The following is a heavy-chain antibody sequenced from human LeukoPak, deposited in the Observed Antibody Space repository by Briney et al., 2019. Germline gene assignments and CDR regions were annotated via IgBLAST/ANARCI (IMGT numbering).Heavy chain of an antibody. Sequence: TGGSLRLSCAASGFTFSSYWTSWVRQAPGKGLEWVANIKQDGSEKYYVDSVKGRFTISRDNAKNSLYLQMNSLRAEDTAVYYCARDLSQYDFWSGYALDYFDYWGQGTLVTVSS. D-gene: IGHD3-3*01. CDR1: GFTFSSYW. CDR2: IKQDGSEK. J-gene: IGHJ4*02. CDR3: ARDLSQYDFWSGYALDYFDY. V-gene: IGHV3-7*01.